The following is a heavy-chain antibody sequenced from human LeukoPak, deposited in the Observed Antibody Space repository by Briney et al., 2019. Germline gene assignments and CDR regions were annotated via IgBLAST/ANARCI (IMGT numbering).Heavy chain of an antibody. J-gene: IGHJ4*02. V-gene: IGHV4-39*07. CDR1: GGSISSSSRY. CDR2: IYYSGTT. Sequence: SETLSPTCTVSGGSISSSSRYWGWIRHPPGKGLEWTGSIYYSGTTYYSPSLKSRVTISVDTSKNQFSLKLSSVTAADTAVYYCATTTIRLGYWGQGTLVTVSS. CDR3: ATTTIRLGY. D-gene: IGHD1-26*01.